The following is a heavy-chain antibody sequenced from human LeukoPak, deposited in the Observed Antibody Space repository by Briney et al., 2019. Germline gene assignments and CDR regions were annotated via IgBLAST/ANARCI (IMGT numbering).Heavy chain of an antibody. CDR3: ARYSGYYY. CDR1: GGSFSGYY. D-gene: IGHD2-15*01. V-gene: IGHV4-34*01. Sequence: SETLSLTCAVYGGSFSGYYWSWIRRPPGKGLEWIGEINHSGSTNYNPSLKSRVTISVDTSKNQFSLKLSSVTAADTAVYYCARYSGYYYWGQGTLVTVSS. CDR2: INHSGST. J-gene: IGHJ4*02.